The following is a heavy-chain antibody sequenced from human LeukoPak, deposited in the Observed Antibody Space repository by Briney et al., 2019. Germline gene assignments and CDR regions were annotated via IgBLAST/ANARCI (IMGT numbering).Heavy chain of an antibody. CDR3: ARGVGPTTAQSTFDY. V-gene: IGHV4-38-2*02. Sequence: PSETLSLTCTVSGDSISSYYCSWIRQPPGKGLEWIGSFYHSGSTYYNPSLESRVTISLDTSKNQLSLKLTSVTAADTAVYYCARGVGPTTAQSTFDYWGQGALVTVSS. J-gene: IGHJ4*02. CDR2: FYHSGST. CDR1: GDSISSYY. D-gene: IGHD1-26*01.